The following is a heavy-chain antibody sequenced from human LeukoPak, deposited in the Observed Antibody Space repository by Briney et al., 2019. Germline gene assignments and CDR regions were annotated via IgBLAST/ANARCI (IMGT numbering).Heavy chain of an antibody. CDR2: ISGSGGST. V-gene: IGHV3-23*01. D-gene: IGHD1-26*01. CDR3: AKAVGATRWHFDL. Sequence: GGSLRLSCTASGFTFSSYAMSWVRQAPGKGLEWVSAISGSGGSTYYADSVKGRFTISRDNSKNTLYLQMNSLRAEDTAVYYCAKAVGATRWHFDLWGRGTLVTVSS. J-gene: IGHJ2*01. CDR1: GFTFSSYA.